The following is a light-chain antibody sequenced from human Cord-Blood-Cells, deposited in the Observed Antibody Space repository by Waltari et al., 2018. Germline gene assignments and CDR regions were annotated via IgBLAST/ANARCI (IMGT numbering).Light chain of an antibody. Sequence: SSELTQDPAVSVALGQTVRITCQGDSLRSYYASWYQQKPGQAPVLVIYGKNNRPSGIPDRFSGSRSGNTASLTIAGAQAEDEGDYYCNSRDSSGHHNYVFGTGTKVTVL. CDR3: NSRDSSGHHNYV. J-gene: IGLJ1*01. CDR1: SLRSYY. CDR2: GKN. V-gene: IGLV3-19*01.